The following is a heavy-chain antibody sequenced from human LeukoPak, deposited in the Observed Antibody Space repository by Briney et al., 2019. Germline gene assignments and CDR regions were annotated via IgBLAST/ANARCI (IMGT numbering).Heavy chain of an antibody. V-gene: IGHV1-69*05. J-gene: IGHJ4*02. Sequence: SVKVSCKTSGGTFSNYALSWVRQAPGQGLEWMGRIIPLFGTANYAQKFQGRVTFTTDESTSTAYMELSRLRSDDTAVYYCARVKGSYEAVTGWGQGTLVTVSS. CDR3: ARVKGSYEAVTG. CDR1: GGTFSNYA. CDR2: IIPLFGTA. D-gene: IGHD5-18*01.